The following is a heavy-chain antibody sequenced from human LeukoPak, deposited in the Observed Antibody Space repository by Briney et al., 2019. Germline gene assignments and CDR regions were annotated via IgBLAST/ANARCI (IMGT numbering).Heavy chain of an antibody. CDR1: GFTFSSYS. CDR2: ISSSSSCI. Sequence: KAGGSLRLSCAASGFTFSSYSMNWVRQAPGKGLEWVSSISSSSSCIYYADSVKGRLTISRDNAKNSLYLQMNSLRAEDTAVYYCARDVWFGEYNWFDPWGQGTLVTVSS. CDR3: ARDVWFGEYNWFDP. D-gene: IGHD3-10*01. V-gene: IGHV3-21*01. J-gene: IGHJ5*02.